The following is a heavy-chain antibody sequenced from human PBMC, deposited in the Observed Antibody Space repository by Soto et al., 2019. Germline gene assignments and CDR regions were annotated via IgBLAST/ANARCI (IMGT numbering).Heavy chain of an antibody. J-gene: IGHJ5*02. CDR3: ARDRATGTFDP. V-gene: IGHV4-4*07. CDR1: GGSISNYY. Sequence: QVQLQESGPGLVKPSETLSLTCTVSGGSISNYYWSWIRQPVGKGLEWIGRIYPSGSPNYNPSLKSRVAMSVDTSKNHFSLRLSSVTAADTAVYYCARDRATGTFDPWGQGTLVTVSS. CDR2: IYPSGSP.